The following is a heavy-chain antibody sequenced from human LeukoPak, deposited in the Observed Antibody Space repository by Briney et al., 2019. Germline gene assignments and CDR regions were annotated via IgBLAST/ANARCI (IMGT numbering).Heavy chain of an antibody. CDR3: ARGDTSLGGAFDI. Sequence: VGSLRLSCAASRFNLRRYAIHWVRQAPGKGLAHVSAISGDGGTTSYVQSLKGRCTISRDNTKKIAYLQLGGLKTEDMAVYYCARGDTSLGGAFDIWGQGTMVTVSP. CDR1: RFNLRRYA. J-gene: IGHJ3*02. CDR2: ISGDGGTT. V-gene: IGHV3-64*01. D-gene: IGHD3-16*01.